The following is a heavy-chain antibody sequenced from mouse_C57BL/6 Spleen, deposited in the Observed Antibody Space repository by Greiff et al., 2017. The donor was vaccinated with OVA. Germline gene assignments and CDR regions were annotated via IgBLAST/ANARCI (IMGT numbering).Heavy chain of an antibody. J-gene: IGHJ3*01. CDR1: GYAFSSYW. Sequence: VKLMESGAELVKPGASVKISCKASGYAFSSYWMNWVKQRPGKGLEWIGQIYPGDGDTNYNGKFKGKATLTADKSSSTAYMQLSSLTSEDSAVYFCARCAYYSNYEGFAYWGQGTLVTVSA. CDR3: ARCAYYSNYEGFAY. CDR2: IYPGDGDT. V-gene: IGHV1-80*01. D-gene: IGHD2-5*01.